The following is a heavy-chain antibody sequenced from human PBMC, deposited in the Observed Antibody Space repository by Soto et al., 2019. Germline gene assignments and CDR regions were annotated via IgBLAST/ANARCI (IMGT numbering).Heavy chain of an antibody. V-gene: IGHV5-51*01. Sequence: PGESLKISCKASGYIFNIYWIGWVRQMPGKGLEWMGVIYPGDSDTKYSPSFQGQVTISADKSISTAYLQWSSLKASDTAMYYWARRDGYNGEFDYGGQGTLVTVSS. CDR2: IYPGDSDT. J-gene: IGHJ4*02. CDR3: ARRDGYNGEFDY. CDR1: GYIFNIYW. D-gene: IGHD5-12*01.